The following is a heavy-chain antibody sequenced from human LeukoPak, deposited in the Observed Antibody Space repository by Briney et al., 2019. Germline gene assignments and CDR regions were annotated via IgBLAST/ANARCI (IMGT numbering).Heavy chain of an antibody. Sequence: PGGTLRLSCAASGFTFSSYGMSWVRQAPGKGLEWVSAISGSGGSTYYADSVKGRFTISRDNSKNTLYLQMNSLRAEDTAVYYCANHGSLYENNWFDPWGQGTLVTVSS. CDR1: GFTFSSYG. CDR2: ISGSGGST. V-gene: IGHV3-23*01. D-gene: IGHD6-13*01. CDR3: ANHGSLYENNWFDP. J-gene: IGHJ5*02.